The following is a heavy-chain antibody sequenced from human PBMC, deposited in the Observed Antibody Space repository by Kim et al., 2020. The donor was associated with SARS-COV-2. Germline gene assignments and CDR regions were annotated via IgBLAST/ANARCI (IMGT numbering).Heavy chain of an antibody. D-gene: IGHD3-16*01. V-gene: IGHV3-74*01. Sequence: GGSLRLSCVAYGFAFNGYWMRWVRQAPGKGLVWVSRIDSNGSDAGYANSVKGRFTISRDNAKSTLFLQMNSLRAEDTAVYFCARAGGGSRPDYWGQGTLVTVSS. CDR1: GFAFNGYW. CDR3: ARAGGGSRPDY. CDR2: IDSNGSDA. J-gene: IGHJ4*02.